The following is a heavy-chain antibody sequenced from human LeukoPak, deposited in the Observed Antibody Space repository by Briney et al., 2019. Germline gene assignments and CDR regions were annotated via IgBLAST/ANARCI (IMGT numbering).Heavy chain of an antibody. J-gene: IGHJ4*02. V-gene: IGHV1-2*02. CDR1: GYTFTGYY. D-gene: IGHD5-18*01. CDR2: INPNSGGT. CDR3: AATRGYSYGYADGN. Sequence: ASVKVSCKASGYTFTGYYMHWVRQAPGQGLEWMGWINPNSGGTNYAQKFQGRVTMTRDTSISTAYMELSRLRSDDTAVYYCAATRGYSYGYADGNWDQGTLVTVSS.